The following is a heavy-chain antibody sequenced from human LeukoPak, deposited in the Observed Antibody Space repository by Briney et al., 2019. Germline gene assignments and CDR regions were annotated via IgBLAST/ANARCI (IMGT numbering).Heavy chain of an antibody. J-gene: IGHJ5*02. V-gene: IGHV3-23*01. Sequence: GGSVRLSCVASGLTFSSNSMSWVRQPPGMGLEWVSGISVSGITVYTDSVKGRLTISRDNSKNTLYLQMNNLRAEDTALYYCAKGFSVRGRFDPWGQGTQVTVSS. CDR1: GLTFSSNS. CDR2: ISVSGIT. D-gene: IGHD2-15*01. CDR3: AKGFSVRGRFDP.